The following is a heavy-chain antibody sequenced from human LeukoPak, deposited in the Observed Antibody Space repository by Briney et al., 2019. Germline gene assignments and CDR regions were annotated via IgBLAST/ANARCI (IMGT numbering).Heavy chain of an antibody. J-gene: IGHJ4*02. CDR2: IKQDGSEK. CDR3: ARGSAGNGY. V-gene: IGHV3-7*01. CDR1: GFTFSTYW. D-gene: IGHD6-13*01. Sequence: GGSLRLSCEASGFTFSTYWMSWVRQAPGKGLEWVANIKQDGSEKYYVDSVKGRFTISRDNAKNSLYLQMNSLRAEDTTMYYCARGSAGNGYWGQGTLVTVSS.